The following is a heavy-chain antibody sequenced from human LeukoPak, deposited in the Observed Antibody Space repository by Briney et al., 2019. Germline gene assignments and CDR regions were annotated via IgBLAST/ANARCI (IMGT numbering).Heavy chain of an antibody. CDR1: GFTFSSYA. J-gene: IGHJ4*02. D-gene: IGHD5-18*01. CDR2: ISGSGGST. CDR3: ARDGYSFGHDFDY. Sequence: GGSLRLSCAASGFTFSSYAMSWVRQAPGKGLEWVSAISGSGGSTYYADSVKGRFTISRDNAKNTLYLQMNSLRAEDTAVYYCARDGYSFGHDFDYWGQGTLVTVSS. V-gene: IGHV3-23*01.